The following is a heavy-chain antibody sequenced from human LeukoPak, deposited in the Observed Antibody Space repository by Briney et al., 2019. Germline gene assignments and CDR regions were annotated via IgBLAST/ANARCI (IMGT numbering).Heavy chain of an antibody. V-gene: IGHV4-59*01. J-gene: IGHJ4*02. CDR1: GVSISDFY. D-gene: IGHD5-24*01. CDR2: FYSSGST. Sequence: SETLSLTCTVSGVSISDFYWGWIRQTPGKGLEWIGYFYSSGSTSYNASLKSRVSISVDTSKNQLSLKLRSVTAADTAVYYCAGRSGYNHPFGFWGQGTLVTVSS. CDR3: AGRSGYNHPFGF.